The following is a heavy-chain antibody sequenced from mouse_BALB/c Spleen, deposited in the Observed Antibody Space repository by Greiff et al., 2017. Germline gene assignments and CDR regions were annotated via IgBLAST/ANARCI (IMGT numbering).Heavy chain of an antibody. CDR2: ISTYYGDA. Sequence: VKLMESGAELVRPGVSVKISCKGSGYTFTDYAMHWVKQSHAKSLEWIGVISTYYGDASYNQKFKGKATMTVDKSSSTAYMELARLTSEDSAIYYCARSDGSTWYFDVWGAGTTVTVSS. V-gene: IGHV1S137*01. J-gene: IGHJ1*01. D-gene: IGHD1-1*01. CDR3: ARSDGSTWYFDV. CDR1: GYTFTDYA.